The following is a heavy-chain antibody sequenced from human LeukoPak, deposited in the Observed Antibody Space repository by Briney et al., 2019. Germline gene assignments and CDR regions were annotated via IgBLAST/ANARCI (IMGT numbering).Heavy chain of an antibody. D-gene: IGHD6-19*01. CDR2: INPNSGGT. J-gene: IGHJ5*02. V-gene: IGHV1-2*02. CDR1: GYTFTGYY. CDR3: ARGSSGWYAGDWFDP. Sequence: ASVKVSCKASGYTFTGYYMHWVRQAPGQGLEWMGWINPNSGGTNYAQKFQDRVTMTRDTSISTAYMELSRLRSDDTAVYYCARGSSGWYAGDWFDPWGQGTLVTVSS.